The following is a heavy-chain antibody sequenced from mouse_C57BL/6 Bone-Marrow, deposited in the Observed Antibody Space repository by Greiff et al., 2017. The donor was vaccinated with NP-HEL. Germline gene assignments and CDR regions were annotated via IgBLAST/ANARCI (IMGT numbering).Heavy chain of an antibody. CDR2: IYPGSGNT. V-gene: IGHV1-76*01. CDR1: GYTFTDYY. J-gene: IGHJ2*01. CDR3: ASGSGNYLDY. Sequence: VQLRESGAELVRPGASVKLSCKASGYTFTDYYINWVKQRPGQGLEWIARIYPGSGNTYYNEKFKGKATLTAEKSSSTAYMQLSSLTSEDSAVDFCASGSGNYLDYWGRGTTLTVSS. D-gene: IGHD1-1*01.